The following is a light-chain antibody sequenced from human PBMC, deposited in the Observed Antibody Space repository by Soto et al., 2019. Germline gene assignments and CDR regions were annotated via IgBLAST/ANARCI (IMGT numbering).Light chain of an antibody. CDR2: TNN. Sequence: QPVLTQPPSASGTPGQRVTISCSGGSSNIGSDTVNWYQHLPGTAPKLLIYTNNQRPSGVPDRFSGSKSGTSASLTISGLQSEDEAEYYCASWDDSLNGYVFGTGTNLTVL. V-gene: IGLV1-44*01. CDR1: SSNIGSDT. J-gene: IGLJ1*01. CDR3: ASWDDSLNGYV.